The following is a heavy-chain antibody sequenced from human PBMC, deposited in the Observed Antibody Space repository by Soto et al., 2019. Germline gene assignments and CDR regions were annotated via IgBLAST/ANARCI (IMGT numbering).Heavy chain of an antibody. D-gene: IGHD6-13*01. V-gene: IGHV4-61*01. Sequence: PEKLRVTRTVSGGSVSSGSYYWSWIRQPPGKGLEWIGYIYYSGSTNYNPSLKSRVTISVDTSKNQFSLKLSSVTAADTAGDYCPRADRSSWWDYSGLGT. CDR2: IYYSGST. J-gene: IGHJ4*01. CDR3: PRADRSSWWDY. CDR1: GGSVSSGSYY.